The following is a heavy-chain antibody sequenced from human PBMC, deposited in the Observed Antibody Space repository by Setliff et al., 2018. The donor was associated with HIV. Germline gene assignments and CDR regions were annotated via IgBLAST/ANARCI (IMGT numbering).Heavy chain of an antibody. V-gene: IGHV1-18*01. CDR1: GYTFSQYG. J-gene: IGHJ6*02. CDR2: ISTCNGQR. Sequence: GASVKVSCKSSGYTFSQYGISWVHQAPGQGLEWMGWISTCNGQRNYAQKVQGRVTFTTDTSTSTAYMELRSLRSDDTAVYYCAREGVREPPSNTLYYGMDVWGQGTTVTVSS. D-gene: IGHD3-10*01. CDR3: AREGVREPPSNTLYYGMDV.